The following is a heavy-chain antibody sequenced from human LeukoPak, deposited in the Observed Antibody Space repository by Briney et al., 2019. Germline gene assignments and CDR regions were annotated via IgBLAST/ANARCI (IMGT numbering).Heavy chain of an antibody. J-gene: IGHJ4*02. CDR2: IIPILGIA. Sequence: SVKVSCKASGGTFSSYAISWVRQAPGQGLEWMGRIIPILGIANYAQKFQGRVTITADTSTSTAYMELRSLRSDDTAVYYCASEYYYDSSGYNSWGQGTLVTVSS. D-gene: IGHD3-22*01. V-gene: IGHV1-69*04. CDR1: GGTFSSYA. CDR3: ASEYYYDSSGYNS.